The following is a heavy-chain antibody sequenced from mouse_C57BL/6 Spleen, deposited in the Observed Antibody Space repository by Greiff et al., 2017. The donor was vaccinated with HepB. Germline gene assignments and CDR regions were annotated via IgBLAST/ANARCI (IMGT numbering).Heavy chain of an antibody. Sequence: QVQLQQSGAELVRPGASVTLSCKASGYTFTDYEMHWVKQTPVHGLEWIGAIDPETGGTAYNQKFKGKAILTADKSSSTAYMELRSLTSEYSAVYYCTRRGTTVVFGYWGQGTTLTVSS. CDR3: TRRGTTVVFGY. CDR2: IDPETGGT. J-gene: IGHJ2*01. D-gene: IGHD1-1*01. CDR1: GYTFTDYE. V-gene: IGHV1-15*01.